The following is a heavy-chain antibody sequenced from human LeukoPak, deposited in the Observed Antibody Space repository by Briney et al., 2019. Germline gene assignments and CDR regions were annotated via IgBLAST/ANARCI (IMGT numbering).Heavy chain of an antibody. V-gene: IGHV4-4*07. CDR2: IYTSGST. CDR3: ARYGDSGSYRGYFDY. CDR1: GGSISSYY. Sequence: SETLSLTCTVSGGSISSYYWSWIRQPAGKGLEWIGRIYTSGSTNYNPSLKSRVTMSVDTSKNQFSLKLSSVTAADTAVYYCARYGDSGSYRGYFDYWGQGTLVTVSS. J-gene: IGHJ4*02. D-gene: IGHD1-26*01.